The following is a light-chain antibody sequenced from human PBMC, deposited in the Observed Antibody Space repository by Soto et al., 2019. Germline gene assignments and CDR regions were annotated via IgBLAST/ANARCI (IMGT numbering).Light chain of an antibody. J-gene: IGLJ1*01. Sequence: QSALTQPASVSGSPGQSITISCTGTSSDVGGYNYVAWYQQHPGKVPRLMIYEVSNRPSGVSNRFSGSKSGSTASLTISGLQAEDEADYYCISYTSSSTSYVFGNGTKVTVL. V-gene: IGLV2-14*01. CDR2: EVS. CDR1: SSDVGGYNY. CDR3: ISYTSSSTSYV.